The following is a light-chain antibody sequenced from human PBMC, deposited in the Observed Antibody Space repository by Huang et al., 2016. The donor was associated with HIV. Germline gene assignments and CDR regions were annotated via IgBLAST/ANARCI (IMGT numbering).Light chain of an antibody. CDR1: RSLVHSDGNTY. Sequence: DVVMIQSPLSLPVIVGQPASFSCGSSRSLVHSDGNTYLNWFHPRPGQSPRRLIYKVSNRDAGVPDRFSGSGSATDFTLKIKRVAAEDVGIYYCMQGTHWPPTFAQGTRLDI. J-gene: IGKJ5*01. CDR2: KVS. CDR3: MQGTHWPPT. V-gene: IGKV2-30*02.